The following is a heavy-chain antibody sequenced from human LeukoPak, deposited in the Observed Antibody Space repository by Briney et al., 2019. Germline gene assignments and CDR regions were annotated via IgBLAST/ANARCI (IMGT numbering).Heavy chain of an antibody. J-gene: IGHJ4*02. CDR2: IYYSGST. V-gene: IGHV4-39*07. CDR1: GGSISSSSYY. Sequence: SETLSLTCAVSGGSISSSSYYWGWIRQPPGKGLEWIGSIYYSGSTYYNPSLKSRVTISVDTSKNQFSLKLSSVTAADTAVYYCAREGAYCGGDCYLNYFDYWGQGTLVTVSS. D-gene: IGHD2-21*02. CDR3: AREGAYCGGDCYLNYFDY.